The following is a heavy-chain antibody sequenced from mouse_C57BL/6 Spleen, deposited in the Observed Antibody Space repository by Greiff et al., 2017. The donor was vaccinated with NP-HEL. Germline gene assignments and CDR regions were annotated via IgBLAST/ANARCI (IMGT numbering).Heavy chain of an antibody. D-gene: IGHD2-4*01. J-gene: IGHJ2*01. Sequence: QVQLKQPGAELVRPGSSVKLSCKASGYTFTSYWMHWVKQRPIQGLEWIGNIDPSDSETHYNQKFKDKATLTVDKSSSTAYMQLSSLTSEDSAVYYCARGMITTRFDYWGQGTTLTVSS. CDR2: IDPSDSET. CDR3: ARGMITTRFDY. CDR1: GYTFTSYW. V-gene: IGHV1-52*01.